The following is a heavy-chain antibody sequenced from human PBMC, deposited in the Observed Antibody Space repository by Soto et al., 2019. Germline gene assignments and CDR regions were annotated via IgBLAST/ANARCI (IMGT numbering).Heavy chain of an antibody. D-gene: IGHD3-10*01. V-gene: IGHV3-30-3*01. CDR2: ISYSGSNT. J-gene: IGHJ4*02. CDR3: ARAPGGSTETFDS. Sequence: QVHLVASGGGMVQPGRSLRLACTASGFTFRSDAMHWVRQAPGKGLEWVAVISYSGSNTYYADSVKGRFSISRDISNNTLYLQMNSLRSEDTAVYYCARAPGGSTETFDSWGQGTLVTVSS. CDR1: GFTFRSDA.